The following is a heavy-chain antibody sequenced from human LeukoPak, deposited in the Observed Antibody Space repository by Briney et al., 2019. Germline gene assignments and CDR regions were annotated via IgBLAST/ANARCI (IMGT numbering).Heavy chain of an antibody. CDR1: GYTFTSYY. V-gene: IGHV1-2*02. D-gene: IGHD2-2*01. CDR2: INPNSGGT. Sequence: ASVKVSCKASGYTFTSYYMHWVRQAPGQGLEWMGWINPNSGGTNYAQKFQGRVTMTRDTSISTAYMELSRLRSDDTAVYYCARVVVVPAARYDYWGQGTLVTVSS. CDR3: ARVVVVPAARYDY. J-gene: IGHJ4*02.